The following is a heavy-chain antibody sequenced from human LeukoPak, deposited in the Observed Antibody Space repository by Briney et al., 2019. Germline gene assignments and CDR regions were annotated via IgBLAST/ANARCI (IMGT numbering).Heavy chain of an antibody. Sequence: PSETLSLTCTVSGGSISSSSYYWGWIRQPPGKGLEWIGSIYYSGSTYYNPSLKSRVTISVDTSKNQFSLKLSSVTAADTAVYYCARAEAAMVTYHFDYWGQGTLVSVSS. V-gene: IGHV4-39*07. CDR2: IYYSGST. D-gene: IGHD5-18*01. J-gene: IGHJ4*02. CDR1: GGSISSSSYY. CDR3: ARAEAAMVTYHFDY.